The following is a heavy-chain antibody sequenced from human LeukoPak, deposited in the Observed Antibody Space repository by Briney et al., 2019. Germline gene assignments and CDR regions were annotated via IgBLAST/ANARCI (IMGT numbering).Heavy chain of an antibody. J-gene: IGHJ4*02. V-gene: IGHV3-23*01. CDR1: GFTFSTYA. Sequence: PGGSLRLSCAASGFTFSTYAMSWVRQAPRKGLESVSAISGSGDSTYYADSVKGRFTISRDNSKNTLYLQMNSLRAEDTAIYYCAKDGDLPVVVTEGFFDYWGQGSLVTVSA. CDR3: AKDGDLPVVVTEGFFDY. D-gene: IGHD2-21*02. CDR2: ISGSGDST.